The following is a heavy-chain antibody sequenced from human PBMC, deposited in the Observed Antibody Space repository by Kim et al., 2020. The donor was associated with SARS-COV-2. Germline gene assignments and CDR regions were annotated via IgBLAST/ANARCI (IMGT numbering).Heavy chain of an antibody. J-gene: IGHJ4*02. CDR2: IYHSGST. CDR3: ARASYYYDSSGYD. Sequence: SVTLSLTCAVSGGSISSSNWWSWVRQPPGKGLEWIGEIYHSGSTNYNPSLKSRVTISVDKSKNQFSLKLSSVTAADTAVYYCARASYYYDSSGYDWGQGTLVTVSS. V-gene: IGHV4-4*02. CDR1: GGSISSSNW. D-gene: IGHD3-22*01.